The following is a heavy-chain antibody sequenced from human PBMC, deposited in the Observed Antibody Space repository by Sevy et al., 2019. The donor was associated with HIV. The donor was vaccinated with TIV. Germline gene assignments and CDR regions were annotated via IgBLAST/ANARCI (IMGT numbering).Heavy chain of an antibody. D-gene: IGHD3-22*01. J-gene: IGHJ4*02. CDR2: ISYGGNNK. CDR3: AGHHYDSTGYYFPLDY. V-gene: IGHV3-30*04. Sequence: GGSLRLSCAASGFTFSNYAMYWVRQAPGKGLEWVAVISYGGNNKDYRDSVKGRFTISRDNSKNTLYLQMNSMRAEDTAVYYCAGHHYDSTGYYFPLDYWGQGTLVTVSS. CDR1: GFTFSNYA.